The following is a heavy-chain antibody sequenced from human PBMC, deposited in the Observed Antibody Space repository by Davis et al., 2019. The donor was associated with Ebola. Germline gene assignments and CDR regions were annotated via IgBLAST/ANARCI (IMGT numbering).Heavy chain of an antibody. CDR3: AREAGSTYYYYGMDV. J-gene: IGHJ6*02. CDR2: IYYSGRT. D-gene: IGHD6-19*01. V-gene: IGHV4-39*02. Sequence: SETLSLTCTVSGGSISSSSYYWGWIRQPPGKGLEWIGSIYYSGRTYYNPSLKRRVTISVDTSKNQFSLKLSSVTAADTAVYYCAREAGSTYYYYGMDVWGQGTTVTVSS. CDR1: GGSISSSSYY.